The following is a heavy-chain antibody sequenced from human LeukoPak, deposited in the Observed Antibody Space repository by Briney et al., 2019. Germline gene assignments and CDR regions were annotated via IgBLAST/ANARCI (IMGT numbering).Heavy chain of an antibody. CDR2: ISSSSSTI. D-gene: IGHD4-23*01. Sequence: GGSLRLSCAASGFTFSSYSMNWVRQAPGKGLEWVSYISSSSSTIYYADSVKGRFTISRDNAKNSLYLQMNSLRAEDTAVYYCARKSDYGGKGYYGMDVWGQGTTVTVSS. CDR3: ARKSDYGGKGYYGMDV. CDR1: GFTFSSYS. V-gene: IGHV3-48*04. J-gene: IGHJ6*02.